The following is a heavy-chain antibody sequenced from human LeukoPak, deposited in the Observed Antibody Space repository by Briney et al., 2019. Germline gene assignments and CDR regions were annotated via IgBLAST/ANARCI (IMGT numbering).Heavy chain of an antibody. J-gene: IGHJ4*02. CDR1: GGSISSSSYY. Sequence: SETLSLTCTVSGGSISSSSYYWGWIRQPPGRGLEWIGSIYYSGSTYYNPSLKSRVTISVDTSKNQFSLKLSSVTAADTAVYYCARDHGSYYDFWSGTRCFDYWGQGTLVTVSS. CDR3: ARDHGSYYDFWSGTRCFDY. V-gene: IGHV4-39*07. D-gene: IGHD3-3*01. CDR2: IYYSGST.